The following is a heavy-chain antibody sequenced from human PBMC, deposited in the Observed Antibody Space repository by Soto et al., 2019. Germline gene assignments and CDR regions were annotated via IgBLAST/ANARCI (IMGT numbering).Heavy chain of an antibody. V-gene: IGHV3-74*01. CDR2: INGDVIST. CDR1: GLTFMSYW. Sequence: GGSLILARAASGLTFMSYWMHWVRQSPGKGLVWVSHINGDVISTSYADSVNCRFTISRDNAKNTLYLQMNSLKPEDTAIYYCARDLIHLWSIEYYYYGMDVWGQGTTVTVSS. CDR3: ARDLIHLWSIEYYYYGMDV. J-gene: IGHJ6*02. D-gene: IGHD5-18*01.